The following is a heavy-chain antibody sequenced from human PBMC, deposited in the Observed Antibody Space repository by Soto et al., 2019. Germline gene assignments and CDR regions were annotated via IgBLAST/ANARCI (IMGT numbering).Heavy chain of an antibody. D-gene: IGHD1-1*01. J-gene: IGHJ6*02. CDR2: IIPIFDTP. V-gene: IGHV1-69*01. CDR3: ARGGTRYFYGMDV. Sequence: QVQLVQSGAEVKKPGSSVKVSCKASGGTFSSYAISWVRQAPGEGLEWMGGIIPIFDTPKYAQKFQGRVTITADESTSTAYMELSCLRYEDAAIYYCARGGTRYFYGMDVWGQGTTVTVSS. CDR1: GGTFSSYA.